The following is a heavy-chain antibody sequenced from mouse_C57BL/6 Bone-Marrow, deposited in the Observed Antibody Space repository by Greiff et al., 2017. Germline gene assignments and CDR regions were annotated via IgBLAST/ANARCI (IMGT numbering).Heavy chain of an antibody. D-gene: IGHD2-5*01. CDR2: IDPSDSDT. Sequence: QVQLQQSGAELVKPGASVKLSCKASGYTFTSYWMQWVKQRPGQGLEWIGEIDPSDSDTNYNQKFKGKATLTVDTSSSTAYMQLSSLTSADSSVYYCARSGYSNAWLAYWGQGTLVTVSA. CDR1: GYTFTSYW. CDR3: ARSGYSNAWLAY. V-gene: IGHV1-50*01. J-gene: IGHJ3*01.